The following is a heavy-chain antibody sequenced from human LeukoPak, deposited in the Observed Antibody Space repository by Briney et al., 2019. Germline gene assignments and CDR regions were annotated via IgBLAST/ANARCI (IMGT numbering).Heavy chain of an antibody. CDR3: ARWEWLRSFDY. CDR1: GFTFSSYA. Sequence: GGSLRLSCAASGFTFSSYAMHWVRQAPGKGLEWVAVISYDGSNKYYADSVKGRFTISRDNSKNTLYLQTNSLRAEDTAVYYCARWEWLRSFDYWGQGTLVTVSS. CDR2: ISYDGSNK. J-gene: IGHJ4*02. V-gene: IGHV3-30-3*01. D-gene: IGHD5-12*01.